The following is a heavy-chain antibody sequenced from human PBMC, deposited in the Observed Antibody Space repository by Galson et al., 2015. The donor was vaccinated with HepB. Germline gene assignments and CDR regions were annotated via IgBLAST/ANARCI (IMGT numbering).Heavy chain of an antibody. CDR1: GSFSTYF. CDR2: ISSIGDDT. D-gene: IGHD3-16*01. J-gene: IGHJ5*02. CDR3: ARDGRRGDLDP. V-gene: IGHV3-64*04. Sequence: SLRLSCAASGSFSTYFMHWVRQAPGKGLEFVSTISSIGDDTYYGDSVKGRFTISRDNSKNTLYLQMNSLRAADTAVYSCARDGRRGDLDPWGQGTLVTVSS.